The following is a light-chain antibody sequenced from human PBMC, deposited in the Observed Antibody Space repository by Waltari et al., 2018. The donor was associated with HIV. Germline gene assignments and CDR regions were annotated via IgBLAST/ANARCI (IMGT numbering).Light chain of an antibody. CDR2: DVF. CDR3: CSYAGSRTWV. CDR1: IRDLARYTF. Sequence: QSALTQPASVSASPGQSITISCTGPIRDLARYTFFSWYQQHPGKAPKLIIFDVFKRPSGVSVRCSGSKSGNTASLTISVRQSEDEADYYCCSYAGSRTWVFGGGTKVTVL. V-gene: IGLV2-23*02. J-gene: IGLJ3*02.